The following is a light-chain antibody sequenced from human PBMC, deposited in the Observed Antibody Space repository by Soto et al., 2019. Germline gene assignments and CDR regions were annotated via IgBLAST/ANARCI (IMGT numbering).Light chain of an antibody. Sequence: QSVLTQPASVSGSPGQSITISCTGTSSDIGDYIYVSWYQHHPGKAPKLLIYDVSNRPSGVSNRFSGSKSGNTASLTISGLQVEDEADYFCSTYTSSRTRFGGGTKLTVL. J-gene: IGLJ2*01. V-gene: IGLV2-14*03. CDR2: DVS. CDR3: STYTSSRTR. CDR1: SSDIGDYIY.